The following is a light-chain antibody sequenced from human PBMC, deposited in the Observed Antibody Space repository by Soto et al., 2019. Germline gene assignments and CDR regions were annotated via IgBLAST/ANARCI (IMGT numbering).Light chain of an antibody. Sequence: EIELTQYPGTLSLSTAERATLSCRASQSVSSSYLAWYQQKPGQAPRLLIYGASSRATGIPDRFSGSGSGTDFTLTISRLEPEDFAVYYCQQYGSSPPTFGQGTKVDIK. CDR2: GAS. J-gene: IGKJ1*01. CDR1: QSVSSSY. CDR3: QQYGSSPPT. V-gene: IGKV3-20*01.